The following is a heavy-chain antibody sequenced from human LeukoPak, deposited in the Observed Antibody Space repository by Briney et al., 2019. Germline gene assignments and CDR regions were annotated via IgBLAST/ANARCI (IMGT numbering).Heavy chain of an antibody. D-gene: IGHD2-2*02. CDR3: ARGWDRDCTSTSCYIAYN. CDR1: GFTFSSYA. Sequence: GGSLRLSCAASGFTFSSYAMSWVRQAPGKGLEWVSAISGSGGSTYYADFVKGRFTISRDNSKNTLYLQMNSLRAEDTAVYYCARGWDRDCTSTSCYIAYNWGQGTLVSVSS. J-gene: IGHJ4*02. CDR2: ISGSGGST. V-gene: IGHV3-23*01.